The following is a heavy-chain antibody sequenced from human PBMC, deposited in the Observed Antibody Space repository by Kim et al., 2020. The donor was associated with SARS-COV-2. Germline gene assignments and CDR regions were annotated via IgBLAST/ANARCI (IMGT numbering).Heavy chain of an antibody. V-gene: IGHV4-39*01. CDR2: IYYSGST. CDR3: ARQRGGEVQLWPHYFDY. J-gene: IGHJ4*02. Sequence: SETLSLTCTVSGGSISSSSYYWGWIRQPPGKGLEWIGSIYYSGSTYYNPSLKSRVTISVDTSKNQFSLKLSSVTAADTAVYYCARQRGGEVQLWPHYFDYWGQGTLVTVSS. CDR1: GGSISSSSYY. D-gene: IGHD5-18*01.